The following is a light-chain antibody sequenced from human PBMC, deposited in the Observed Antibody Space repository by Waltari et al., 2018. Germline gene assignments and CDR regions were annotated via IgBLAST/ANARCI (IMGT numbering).Light chain of an antibody. J-gene: IGLJ3*02. CDR3: GTWDDSLSAGV. V-gene: IGLV1-51*02. CDR1: RSNIGNNY. Sequence: QSVLTQPPSVSAAPGQTVTISCSGSRSNIGNNYVSWYQQLPGTAPKLLIYKTNERPSGIPDRYSGSKSGTSATLGITGLQTGDEADYYCGTWDDSLSAGVFGGGTKLTVL. CDR2: KTN.